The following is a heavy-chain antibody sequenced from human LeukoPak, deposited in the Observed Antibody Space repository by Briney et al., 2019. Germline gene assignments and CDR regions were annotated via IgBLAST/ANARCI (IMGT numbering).Heavy chain of an antibody. V-gene: IGHV4-34*01. CDR2: INHSGST. D-gene: IGHD2-2*01. J-gene: IGHJ4*02. CDR3: ARRLDRYCSSTSCYRGAFDY. Sequence: SETLSLTCTVSGGSFSGFYWSWIRQPPGKGLEWIGEINHSGSTNYNPSLKSRVTISVDTSKNQFSLKLSSVTAADTAVYYCARRLDRYCSSTSCYRGAFDYWGQGTLVTVSS. CDR1: GGSFSGFY.